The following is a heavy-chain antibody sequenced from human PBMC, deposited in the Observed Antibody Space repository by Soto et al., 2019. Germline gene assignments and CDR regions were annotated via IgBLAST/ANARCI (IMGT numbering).Heavy chain of an antibody. CDR2: VSGNGGTT. D-gene: IGHD3-10*01. CDR1: GFAFSFYS. V-gene: IGHV3-23*01. J-gene: IGHJ4*02. CDR3: AKDRGGVTNGWEFCAS. Sequence: EVVLLESGGGLVQPGGSLRLSCEVSGFAFSFYSMSWVRQAPGKGLEWVASVSGNGGTTYYADSGEGRCTFSRDNSKNTLYLQMNNLRGGDTAVYYCAKDRGGVTNGWEFCASWGQGTLVTVAS.